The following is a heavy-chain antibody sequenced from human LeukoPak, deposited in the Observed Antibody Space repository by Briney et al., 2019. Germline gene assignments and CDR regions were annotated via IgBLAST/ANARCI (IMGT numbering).Heavy chain of an antibody. Sequence: GESLKISCQGSGYSFTSYWIGWVRQMPGKGLEWMGIIYPGDSDTRYSPSFQGQVTISADKSISTAYLQWSSLKASDTAMYYCARMGPPPGELRINWFDPWGQGTLVTVSS. J-gene: IGHJ5*02. D-gene: IGHD1-26*01. CDR3: ARMGPPPGELRINWFDP. V-gene: IGHV5-51*01. CDR1: GYSFTSYW. CDR2: IYPGDSDT.